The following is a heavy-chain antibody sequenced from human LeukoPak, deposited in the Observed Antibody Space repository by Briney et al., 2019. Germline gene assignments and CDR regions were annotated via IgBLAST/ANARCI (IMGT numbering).Heavy chain of an antibody. CDR2: INPNSGGT. V-gene: IGHV1-2*02. Sequence: VASVKVSFKASGYTFTGYYMHWVRQAPGQGLEWLGWINPNSGGTNYAQKFQGRVTMTRDTSISTAYMELSRLRSDDTAVYYCARGTIPRSSGDWNYWGQGTLVTVSS. J-gene: IGHJ4*02. CDR1: GYTFTGYY. CDR3: ARGTIPRSSGDWNY. D-gene: IGHD3-22*01.